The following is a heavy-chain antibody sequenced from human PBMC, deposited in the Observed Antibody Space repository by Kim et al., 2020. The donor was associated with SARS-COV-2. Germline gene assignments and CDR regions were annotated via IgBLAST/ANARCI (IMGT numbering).Heavy chain of an antibody. V-gene: IGHV1-46*01. CDR3: ASRSLGYCSGGSCYSPPSDYSGMDV. D-gene: IGHD2-15*01. J-gene: IGHJ6*02. CDR2: INPSGGST. CDR1: GYTFTSYY. Sequence: ASVKVSCKASGYTFTSYYMHWVRQAPGQGLEWMGIINPSGGSTSYAQKFQGRVTMTRDTSTSTVYMELSSLRSEDTAVYYCASRSLGYCSGGSCYSPPSDYSGMDVWGQGTTVTVSS.